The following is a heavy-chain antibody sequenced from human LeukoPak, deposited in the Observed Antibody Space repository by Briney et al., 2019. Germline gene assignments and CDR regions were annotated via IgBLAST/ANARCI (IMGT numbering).Heavy chain of an antibody. CDR1: GYTFTGYY. D-gene: IGHD1-1*01. CDR3: ARDPGYLPHPFDY. J-gene: IGHJ4*02. CDR2: INPNSGGT. V-gene: IGHV1-2*02. Sequence: VASVKVSCKASGYTFTGYYMHWVRQAPGQGLEWVGWINPNSGGTNYAQKFQGRVTMTRDTSISTAYMELSRLRSDDTAVYYCARDPGYLPHPFDYWGQGTLVTVSS.